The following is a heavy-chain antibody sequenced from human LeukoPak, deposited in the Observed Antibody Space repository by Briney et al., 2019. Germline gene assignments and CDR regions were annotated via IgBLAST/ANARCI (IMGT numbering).Heavy chain of an antibody. CDR2: IYYSGST. CDR1: GGSISSSSYY. V-gene: IGHV4-39*01. Sequence: SETLSLTCTVSGGSISSSSYYWGWIRQPPGKGVEWIGSIYYSGSTYYNPSLKSRVTISVDTSKNQFSLKLSSVTAADTAVYYCARQPVTTDAFDIWGQGTMVTVSS. D-gene: IGHD4-17*01. CDR3: ARQPVTTDAFDI. J-gene: IGHJ3*02.